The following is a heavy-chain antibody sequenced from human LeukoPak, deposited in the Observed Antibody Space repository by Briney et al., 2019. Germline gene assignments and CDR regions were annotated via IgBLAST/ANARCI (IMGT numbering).Heavy chain of an antibody. D-gene: IGHD3-22*01. V-gene: IGHV3-23*01. CDR2: ISGSGGST. J-gene: IGHJ4*02. Sequence: GGPLTLLGTPSGFSVDSNYMTGPRRARGRAGEGVSSISGSGGSTYYADSVKGRFTISRDNSKNTLYLQMSSLRAEDTAVYYCTKSPYYDGSGPIDYWSQGTLVTVSS. CDR3: TKSPYYDGSGPIDY. CDR1: GFSVDSNY.